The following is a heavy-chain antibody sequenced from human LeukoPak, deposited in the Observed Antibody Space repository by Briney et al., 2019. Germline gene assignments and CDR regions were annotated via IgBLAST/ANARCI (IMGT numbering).Heavy chain of an antibody. J-gene: IGHJ4*02. D-gene: IGHD1-26*01. Sequence: PSETLSLTCTVSGGSISSGSYYWSWIRQPAGKGLEWIGHIYTSGSTNYNPSLKSRVTISVDTSKNQFSLKLSPVTAADTAVYYCARGTPLIVGAALYYLDYWGQGTLVTVSS. CDR1: GGSISSGSYY. CDR3: ARGTPLIVGAALYYLDY. V-gene: IGHV4-61*09. CDR2: IYTSGST.